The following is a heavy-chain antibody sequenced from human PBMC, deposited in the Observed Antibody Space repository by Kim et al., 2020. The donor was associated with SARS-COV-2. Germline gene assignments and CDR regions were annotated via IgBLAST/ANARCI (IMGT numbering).Heavy chain of an antibody. D-gene: IGHD1-7*01. CDR1: GFTFSSYG. CDR2: ISYDGSNK. V-gene: IGHV3-30*18. CDR3: AKDRARITGTTGGEPDY. J-gene: IGHJ4*01. Sequence: GGSLRLSCAASGFTFSSYGMHWVRQAPGKGLEWVAVISYDGSNKYYADSVKGRFTISRDNSKNTLYLQMNSLRAEDTAVYYCAKDRARITGTTGGEPDY.